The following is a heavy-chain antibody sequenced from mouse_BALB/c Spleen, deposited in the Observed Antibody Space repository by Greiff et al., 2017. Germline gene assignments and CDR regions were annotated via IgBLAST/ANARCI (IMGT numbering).Heavy chain of an antibody. Sequence: EVQLQQSGTVLARPGASVKMSCKASGYSFTSYWMHWVKQRPGQGLEWIGAIYPGNSDTSYNQKFKGKAKLTAVTSASTAYMELSSLTNEDSAVYSCTREYDYDSSYVVTWFDYWGEGTLVTVSA. CDR2: IYPGNSDT. CDR3: TREYDYDSSYVVTWFDY. J-gene: IGHJ3*01. V-gene: IGHV1-5*01. D-gene: IGHD1-1*01. CDR1: GYSFTSYW.